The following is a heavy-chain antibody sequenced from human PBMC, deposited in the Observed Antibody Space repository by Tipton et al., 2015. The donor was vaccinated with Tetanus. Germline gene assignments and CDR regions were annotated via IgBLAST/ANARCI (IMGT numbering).Heavy chain of an antibody. CDR1: GFTFSDYG. CDR3: AKSRARLWSPNHYYYYGLDV. CDR2: LSFDGTNE. V-gene: IGHV3-30*18. Sequence: SLRLSCAASGFTFSDYGMHWVRQAPGKGLEWVAVLSFDGTNEDYADSVKGRFTISRDNSKNTLFLKMNRLRPEDAAVYYCAKSRARLWSPNHYYYYGLDVWGQRTSVSVSS. D-gene: IGHD2-2*01. J-gene: IGHJ6*02.